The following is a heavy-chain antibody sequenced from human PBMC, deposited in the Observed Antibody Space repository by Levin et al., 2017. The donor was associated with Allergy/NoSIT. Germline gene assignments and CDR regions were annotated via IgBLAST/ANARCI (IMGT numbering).Heavy chain of an antibody. CDR2: IYYSGST. D-gene: IGHD3-10*01. Sequence: PLETLSLTCTVSGGSISSGGYYWSWIRQHPGKGLEWIGYIYYSGSTYYNPSLKSRVTISVDTSKNQFSLKLSSVTAADTAVYYCARDATIAHYGSGSGWFDPWGQGTLVTVSS. V-gene: IGHV4-31*03. CDR3: ARDATIAHYGSGSGWFDP. J-gene: IGHJ5*02. CDR1: GGSISSGGYY.